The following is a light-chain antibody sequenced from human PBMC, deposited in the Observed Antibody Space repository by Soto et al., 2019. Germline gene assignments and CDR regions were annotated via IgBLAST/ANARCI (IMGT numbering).Light chain of an antibody. CDR1: RSNIGSNY. V-gene: IGLV1-47*01. CDR2: RND. Sequence: QSVLTQPPSASGTPGQRVTISCSGSRSNIGSNYVYWYQQFPGTAPKPLIHRNDQRPSGVPDRFSGSKSGTTASLAISGLRSEDEADYYCAAWDDSLSGWVFGGGTQLTVL. J-gene: IGLJ7*01. CDR3: AAWDDSLSGWV.